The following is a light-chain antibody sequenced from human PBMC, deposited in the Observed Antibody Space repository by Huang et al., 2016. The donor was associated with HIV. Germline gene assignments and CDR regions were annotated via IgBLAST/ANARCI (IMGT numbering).Light chain of an antibody. CDR2: DAS. CDR3: QQRSNWPPVFT. Sequence: EIVLTQSPATLSLSPGERATLSFRASQSVSSYLAWYQQKPGQAPRLLIYDASNRATGIPARFSGSGSGTDFTLTISSLDPEDFAVYYCQQRSNWPPVFTFGPGTKVDIK. CDR1: QSVSSY. J-gene: IGKJ3*01. V-gene: IGKV3-11*01.